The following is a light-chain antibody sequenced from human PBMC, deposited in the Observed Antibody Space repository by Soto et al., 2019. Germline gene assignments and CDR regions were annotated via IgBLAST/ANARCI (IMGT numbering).Light chain of an antibody. CDR1: QSVSSY. V-gene: IGKV3-11*01. CDR3: QQRSSWPRT. Sequence: EIVLTQSPATLSLSPGERATLSCRASQSVSSYLAWYQQKPGQVPRLVIYDASNRATGIPGRFSGSGSGTDFTLTISSVEPEDFGVYDCQQRSSWPRTFGEGTKVEIK. CDR2: DAS. J-gene: IGKJ1*01.